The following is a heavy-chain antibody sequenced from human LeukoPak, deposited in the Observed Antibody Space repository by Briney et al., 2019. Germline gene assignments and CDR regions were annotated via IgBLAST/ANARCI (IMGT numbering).Heavy chain of an antibody. V-gene: IGHV1-69*13. CDR1: GGTFSSYA. Sequence: GASVKVSCKASGGTFSSYAISWVRQAPGQGLEWMGGIIPIFGTANYAQKFQGRVTITADESTSTAYMELSSLRSEDTAVYYCARDRGSGWLFDYWGQGTLVTVSS. CDR2: IIPIFGTA. D-gene: IGHD6-19*01. J-gene: IGHJ4*02. CDR3: ARDRGSGWLFDY.